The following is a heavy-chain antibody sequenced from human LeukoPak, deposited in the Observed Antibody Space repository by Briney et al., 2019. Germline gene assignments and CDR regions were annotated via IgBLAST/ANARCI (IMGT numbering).Heavy chain of an antibody. CDR1: GFTFSSYA. CDR2: ISYDGTNK. V-gene: IGHV3-30*18. D-gene: IGHD3-16*01. CDR3: AKDLFGGGYDYYSGMDV. J-gene: IGHJ6*02. Sequence: GGSLRLSCAASGFTFSSYAMSWVRQAPGKGLEWVGLISYDGTNKYYTESVKGRFTISRDNSKNTLYLQMNSLRAEDTAVYYCAKDLFGGGYDYYSGMDVWGQGTTVTVSS.